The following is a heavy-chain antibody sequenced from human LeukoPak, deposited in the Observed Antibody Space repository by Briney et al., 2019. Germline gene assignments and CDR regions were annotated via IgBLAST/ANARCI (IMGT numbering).Heavy chain of an antibody. V-gene: IGHV3-23*01. CDR1: GFTFSSYA. J-gene: IGHJ4*02. D-gene: IGHD6-19*01. CDR2: ISGSGGST. Sequence: GGSLRLSCAASGFTFSSYAMSWVRQAPGKGLEWVSGISGSGGSTYYADSVKGRFTMSRDSSKNTLFLQMNSLRAEDTAVYYCAKAQWQVYYFDYWGQGTLVTVSS. CDR3: AKAQWQVYYFDY.